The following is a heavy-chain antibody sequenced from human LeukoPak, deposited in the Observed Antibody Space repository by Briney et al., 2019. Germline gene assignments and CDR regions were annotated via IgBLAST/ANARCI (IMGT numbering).Heavy chain of an antibody. CDR1: GASISSGTYY. J-gene: IGHJ6*02. D-gene: IGHD3-3*01. CDR3: ARGLDFGVVIPHYYYYGMDV. V-gene: IGHV4-39*07. Sequence: SETLSLTCTVSGASISSGTYYWGWIRQPPGKGLEWIGEINHSGSTNYNPSLKSRVTISVDTSKNQFSLKLSSVTAADTAVYYCARGLDFGVVIPHYYYYGMDVWGQGTTVTVSS. CDR2: INHSGST.